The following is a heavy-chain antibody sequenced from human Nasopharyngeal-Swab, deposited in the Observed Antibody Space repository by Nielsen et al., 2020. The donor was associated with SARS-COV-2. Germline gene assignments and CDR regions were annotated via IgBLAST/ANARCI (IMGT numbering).Heavy chain of an antibody. V-gene: IGHV3-21*01. D-gene: IGHD1-7*01. Sequence: GESLKISCVASGFTFSGYTMNWVRQAPGKGLEWISSISSTTPYIYYADSVKGRFTISRDNAKNSLYLQMNFLRVEDTAMYYCARGTGGPPNYFDPWGQGTLVTVSS. CDR1: GFTFSGYT. CDR2: ISSTTPYI. J-gene: IGHJ5*02. CDR3: ARGTGGPPNYFDP.